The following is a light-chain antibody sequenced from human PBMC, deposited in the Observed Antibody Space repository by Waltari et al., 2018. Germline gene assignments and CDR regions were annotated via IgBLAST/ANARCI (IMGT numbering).Light chain of an antibody. Sequence: DIQMTQSPSSLSASVGDRVTITCQASQAISNYLNWYQQKPGKAPKLLIYDASNLETGVPSRFSGSGSGTDFTFTISSLQPEDIATYYCQQYDNLPPPTFGQGTRLEIK. V-gene: IGKV1-33*01. CDR2: DAS. CDR1: QAISNY. CDR3: QQYDNLPPPT. J-gene: IGKJ5*01.